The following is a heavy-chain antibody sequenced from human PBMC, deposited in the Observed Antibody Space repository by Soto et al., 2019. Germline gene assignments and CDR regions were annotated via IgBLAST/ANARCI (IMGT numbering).Heavy chain of an antibody. CDR1: GFTFSSYA. V-gene: IGHV3-23*01. D-gene: IGHD4-17*01. Sequence: PGGSLRLSCAASGFTFSSYAMSWVRQAPGTGLEWVSTISDSAGSTHYADSVKGRFTISRDNSKNTLYLQMNSLRTEDTAVYYCAKDRAVYGDYTAYWGQGALVTVSS. J-gene: IGHJ4*02. CDR3: AKDRAVYGDYTAY. CDR2: ISDSAGST.